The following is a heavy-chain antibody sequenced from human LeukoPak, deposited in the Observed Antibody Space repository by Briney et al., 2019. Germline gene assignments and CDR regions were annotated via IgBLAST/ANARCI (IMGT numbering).Heavy chain of an antibody. J-gene: IGHJ4*02. Sequence: PGGSLRLSCAASGFTFSSYAMHWVRQAPGKGLEWVAVISYDGSNKYYADSVKGRFTISRDNSKNTLYLQMNSLRAEDTAVYYCARDPPSGYDSPGDWGQGTLVTVSS. CDR1: GFTFSSYA. CDR2: ISYDGSNK. V-gene: IGHV3-30*04. D-gene: IGHD3-22*01. CDR3: ARDPPSGYDSPGD.